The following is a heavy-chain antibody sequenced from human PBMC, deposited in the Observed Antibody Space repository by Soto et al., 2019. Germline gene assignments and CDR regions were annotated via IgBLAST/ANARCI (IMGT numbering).Heavy chain of an antibody. CDR3: ARFDDYDSMGSFCC. V-gene: IGHV1-18*01. Sequence: VASVKVSCKASGYTFTSYGISWVRQAPGQGLEWMGWISAYKGNTNCAQKLQGRFTMTIGTSTSKASMELGRLRSAGTAVSYCARFDDYDSMGSFCCWG. CDR2: ISAYKGNT. CDR1: GYTFTSYG. J-gene: IGHJ1*01. D-gene: IGHD3-22*01.